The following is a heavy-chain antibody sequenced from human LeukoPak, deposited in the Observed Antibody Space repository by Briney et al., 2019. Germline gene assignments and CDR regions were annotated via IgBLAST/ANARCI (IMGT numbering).Heavy chain of an antibody. CDR1: GSTFSSYA. V-gene: IGHV3-30-3*01. Sequence: GGSLRLSCAASGSTFSSYAMHWVRQAPGRGLEWVAVISYDGSNKYYADSVKGRFTISRDNSKNTLYLQMNSLRAEDTAVYYCAREESGWYPFDYWGQGTLVTVSS. J-gene: IGHJ4*02. D-gene: IGHD6-19*01. CDR3: AREESGWYPFDY. CDR2: ISYDGSNK.